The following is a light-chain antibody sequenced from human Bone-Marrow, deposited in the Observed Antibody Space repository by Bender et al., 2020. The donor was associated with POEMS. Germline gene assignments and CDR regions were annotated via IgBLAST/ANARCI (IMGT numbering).Light chain of an antibody. V-gene: IGLV2-23*01. CDR2: ETY. Sequence: QSALTQPSSVSGSPGQSITLFCSGTTSDVGKYNHVSWYLQRPGEVPKLLIYETYGRPSGVSDRFVGSKSGNTASLTISGLQPEDEADYYCCSYAPGNTYVFGTGTTVSVL. CDR1: TSDVGKYNH. CDR3: CSYAPGNTYV. J-gene: IGLJ1*01.